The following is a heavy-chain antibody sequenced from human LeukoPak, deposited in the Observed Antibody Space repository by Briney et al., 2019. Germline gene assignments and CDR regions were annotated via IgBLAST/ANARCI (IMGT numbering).Heavy chain of an antibody. D-gene: IGHD1-26*01. CDR1: GFTFSSHA. CDR2: ISGSGGST. Sequence: LSGGFLRLSCEASGFTFSSHAMSWVRQAPGKGLEWVSGISGSGGSTYHADSVKGRFTISRDNSKNTLYLQMNSLRAEDTAVYYCAKALGGSYLYYYYYGMDVWGQGTTVTVSS. J-gene: IGHJ6*02. V-gene: IGHV3-23*01. CDR3: AKALGGSYLYYYYYGMDV.